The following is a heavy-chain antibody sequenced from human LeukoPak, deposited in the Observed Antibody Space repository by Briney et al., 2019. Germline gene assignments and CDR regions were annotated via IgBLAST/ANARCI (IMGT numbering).Heavy chain of an antibody. D-gene: IGHD6-13*01. CDR2: ISSSSSYI. CDR3: AKDGQLGWREYYFDY. CDR1: GFIFSSYT. Sequence: GGSLRLSCAASGFIFSSYTMNWVRQAPGKGLEWVSSISSSSSYIYYADSVKGRFTISRDNAKNSLYLQMNSLRAEDTAVYYCAKDGQLGWREYYFDYWGQGTLVTVSS. V-gene: IGHV3-21*04. J-gene: IGHJ4*02.